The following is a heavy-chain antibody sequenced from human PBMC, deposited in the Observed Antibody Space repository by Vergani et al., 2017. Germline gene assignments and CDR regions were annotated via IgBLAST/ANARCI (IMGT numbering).Heavy chain of an antibody. D-gene: IGHD1-26*01. J-gene: IGHJ5*02. CDR1: GYTFTGYY. V-gene: IGHV1-2*04. Sequence: QVQLVQSGAEVKKPGASVKVSCKASGYTFTGYYMHWVRQAPGQGLEWMGWINPNSGGTNYAQKFQGWVTMTRDTSISTAYMELSRLRSDDRAVYYCAGVGVVGATTDWFDPWGQGTLVTVSS. CDR2: INPNSGGT. CDR3: AGVGVVGATTDWFDP.